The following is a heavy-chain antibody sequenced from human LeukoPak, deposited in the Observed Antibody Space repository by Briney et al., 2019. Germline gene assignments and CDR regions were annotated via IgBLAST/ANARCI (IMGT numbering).Heavy chain of an antibody. CDR3: ARGIAVGDYYYGMDV. D-gene: IGHD6-19*01. CDR2: FYSSGRT. J-gene: IGHJ6*02. V-gene: IGHV4-39*07. Sequence: SETLSLTCAVSGGSISGTNYYWGWIRQPPGKGLEWIGSFYSSGRTYYNPSLKSRVTISVDTSKNQFSLKLSSVTAADTAVYYCARGIAVGDYYYGMDVWGQGTTVTVSS. CDR1: GGSISGTNYY.